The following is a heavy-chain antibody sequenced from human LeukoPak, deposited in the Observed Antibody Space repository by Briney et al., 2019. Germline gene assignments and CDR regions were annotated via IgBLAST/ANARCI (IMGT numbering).Heavy chain of an antibody. J-gene: IGHJ5*02. CDR3: ARSSGWPRDWFDP. D-gene: IGHD6-19*01. CDR1: GGSISSYY. CDR2: IYYSGST. V-gene: IGHV4-59*08. Sequence: SETLSLTCTVSGGSISSYYWSWIRQPPGKGLGWIGYIYYSGSTNYNPSLKSRVTISVDTSKNQFSLKLSSVTAADTAVYYCARSSGWPRDWFDPWGQGTLVTVSS.